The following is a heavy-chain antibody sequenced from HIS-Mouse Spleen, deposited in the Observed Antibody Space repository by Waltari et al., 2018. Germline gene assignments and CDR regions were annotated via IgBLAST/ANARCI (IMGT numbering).Heavy chain of an antibody. J-gene: IGHJ4*02. Sequence: QVQLVESGGGVVQPGRSLRLPWAAAGFTFRHLGLHWVRQAPGKGLEWVAVISYDGSNKYYADSVKGRFTISRDNSKNTLYLQMNSLRAEDTAVYYCAKASSGWLDYWGQGTLVTVSS. V-gene: IGHV3-30*18. CDR1: GFTFRHLG. CDR2: ISYDGSNK. D-gene: IGHD6-19*01. CDR3: AKASSGWLDY.